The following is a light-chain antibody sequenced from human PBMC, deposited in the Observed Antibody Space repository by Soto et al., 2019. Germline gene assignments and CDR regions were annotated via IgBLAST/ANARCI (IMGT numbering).Light chain of an antibody. J-gene: IGLJ1*01. CDR3: TSYTTTALEV. Sequence: QSSLTHPASVSWSPGHSITISFTGTISYVFLYNYVSWYQQHPGKAPKLMIYEFSNRPSGVSNRFSASKSGKTASLTISGLQAEDEADYYCTSYTTTALEVFGTGTKVPVL. V-gene: IGLV2-14*01. CDR1: ISYVFLYNY. CDR2: EFS.